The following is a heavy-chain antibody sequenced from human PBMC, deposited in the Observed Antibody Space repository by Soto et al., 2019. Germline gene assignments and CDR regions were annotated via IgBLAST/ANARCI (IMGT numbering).Heavy chain of an antibody. CDR1: GGSISSSSYC. Sequence: SETLSLTCTVSGGSISSSSYCWGWIRQPPGKGLEWIGSIYYSGSTYYNPSLKSRVTISVDTSKNQFSLKLSSVTAADTAVYYCARHPPSIYCYDSSHDAFDIWGQGTMVTVSS. V-gene: IGHV4-39*01. CDR3: ARHPPSIYCYDSSHDAFDI. CDR2: IYYSGST. J-gene: IGHJ3*02. D-gene: IGHD3-22*01.